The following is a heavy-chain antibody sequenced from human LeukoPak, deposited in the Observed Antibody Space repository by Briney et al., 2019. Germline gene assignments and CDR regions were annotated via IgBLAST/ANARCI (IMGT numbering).Heavy chain of an antibody. J-gene: IGHJ6*03. D-gene: IGHD4-11*01. V-gene: IGHV4-34*01. Sequence: SETLSLTCAVYGGSFSGYYWSWIRQPPGKGLEWIGEINHSGSTNYNPSLESRVTISVDTSKNQFSLKLSSVTAADTAVYYCARGAVTTYYYYYMDVWGKGTTVTVSS. CDR3: ARGAVTTYYYYYMDV. CDR1: GGSFSGYY. CDR2: INHSGST.